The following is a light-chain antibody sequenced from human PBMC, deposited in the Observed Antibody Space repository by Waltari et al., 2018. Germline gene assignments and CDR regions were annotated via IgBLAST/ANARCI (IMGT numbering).Light chain of an antibody. CDR2: AAS. CDR1: QGISSY. CDR3: QQLNSYPRT. V-gene: IGKV1-9*01. J-gene: IGKJ1*01. Sequence: DIQLTQSPSFLSASVGDRVTITCRASQGISSYLAWYQLNPGKAPKLLIYAASTLQSGVPSRFSGSGSGTEFTLTISSLQPEDFATYYCQQLNSYPRTFGQGTKVEIK.